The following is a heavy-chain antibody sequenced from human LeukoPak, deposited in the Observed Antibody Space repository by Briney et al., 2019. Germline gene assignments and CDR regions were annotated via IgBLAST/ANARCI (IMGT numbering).Heavy chain of an antibody. J-gene: IGHJ4*02. CDR2: FKSDGSST. V-gene: IGHV3-74*01. Sequence: QPGGSLSLSWAASGFTISSYWMHWLRQAPGKGLVWVSRFKSDGSSTSYADSVKGRFTISRDNAKNTLYLQMSSRRADNTAVYYCSSRRWSDYLDYCGQGTLVTVSS. D-gene: IGHD3-3*01. CDR1: GFTISSYW. CDR3: SSRRWSDYLDY.